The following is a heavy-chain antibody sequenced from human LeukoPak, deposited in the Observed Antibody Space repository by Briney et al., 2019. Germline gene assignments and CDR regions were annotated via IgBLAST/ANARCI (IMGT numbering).Heavy chain of an antibody. D-gene: IGHD1-20*01. CDR2: INHSGST. CDR1: GGSFSGYY. J-gene: IGHJ4*02. Sequence: SETLSLTCAVYGGSFSGYYWSWIRQPPGKGLEWIGEINHSGSTNYNPSLKSRVTISVDTSKNQFSLKLSSVTAADTAVYYCARHNWNDALDYWGQGTLVTVSS. V-gene: IGHV4-34*01. CDR3: ARHNWNDALDY.